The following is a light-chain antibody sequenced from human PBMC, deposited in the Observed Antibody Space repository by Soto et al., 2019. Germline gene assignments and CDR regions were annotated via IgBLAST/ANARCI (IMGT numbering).Light chain of an antibody. J-gene: IGKJ2*01. V-gene: IGKV3-15*01. Sequence: EIVMTQSPATLSVSPGERATLSCRASQSVDNSLAWYQKRPGQPPRLLIYAASTRATDTPVRFSGSGFGTEFTLTISSLQSEDFAVYYCQMYNNWPPRYTFGPGTKV. CDR3: QMYNNWPPRYT. CDR1: QSVDNS. CDR2: AAS.